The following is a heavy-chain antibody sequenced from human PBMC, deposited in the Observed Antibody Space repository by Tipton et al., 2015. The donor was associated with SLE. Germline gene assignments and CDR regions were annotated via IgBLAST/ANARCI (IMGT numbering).Heavy chain of an antibody. CDR2: IKQDGSEK. Sequence: SLRLSCATSGFTFSSYWMSWVRQAPGKGLVWVANIKQDGSEKNYVDSVKGRFTISRDNAKNSLFLQMNSLRAEETAVYYCARTLRTPWYFDLWGRGTVVTVSS. V-gene: IGHV3-7*01. J-gene: IGHJ2*01. CDR1: GFTFSSYW. CDR3: ARTLRTPWYFDL. D-gene: IGHD1-14*01.